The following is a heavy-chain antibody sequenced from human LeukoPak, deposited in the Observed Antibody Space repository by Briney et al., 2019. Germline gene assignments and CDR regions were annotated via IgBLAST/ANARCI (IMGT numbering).Heavy chain of an antibody. CDR2: IWYDGSNE. V-gene: IGHV3-33*01. Sequence: GGSLGLSCAASGFTFNTYGMHWVRQAPGKGLEWVAIIWYDGSNENYADSVKGRFTISRDNSRNTLYLQMNSLRAEDTAMYYCVRGSPLGATTNWLDPWGQGTLVTVSS. J-gene: IGHJ5*02. CDR1: GFTFNTYG. D-gene: IGHD1-26*01. CDR3: VRGSPLGATTNWLDP.